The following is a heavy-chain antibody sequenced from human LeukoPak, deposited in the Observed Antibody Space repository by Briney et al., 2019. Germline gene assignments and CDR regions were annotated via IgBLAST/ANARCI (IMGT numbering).Heavy chain of an antibody. CDR2: ISGSGGST. V-gene: IGHV3-23*01. J-gene: IGHJ4*02. CDR3: AKDLGAYSSSW. CDR1: GFTFSSYA. Sequence: GGSLRLSCAASGFTFSSYAMSWVRQAPGKGREWVSAISGSGGSTYYADSVKGRFTISRDNSKNTLYLQMNSPRAEDTAVYYCAKDLGAYSSSWWGQGTLVTVSS. D-gene: IGHD6-13*01.